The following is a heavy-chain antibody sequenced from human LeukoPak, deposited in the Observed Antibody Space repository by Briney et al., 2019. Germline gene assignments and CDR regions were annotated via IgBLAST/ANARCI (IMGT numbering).Heavy chain of an antibody. J-gene: IGHJ4*02. Sequence: SETLSLTCAVYGGSFSGYYWSWIRQPPGKGLEWIGEINHSGSTNYNPSLKSRVTISVDTSKNQFSLKLSSVTAADTAVYYCASGGSPFGYWGQGTLVTVSS. CDR1: GGSFSGYY. CDR2: INHSGST. V-gene: IGHV4-34*01. CDR3: ASGGSPFGY.